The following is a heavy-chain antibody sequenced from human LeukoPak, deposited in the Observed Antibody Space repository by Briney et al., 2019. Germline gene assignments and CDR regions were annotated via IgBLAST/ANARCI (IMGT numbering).Heavy chain of an antibody. J-gene: IGHJ3*02. Sequence: SVKVSCKASGGTFSSYAISWVRQAPGQGLEWMGRIIPIFGIANYAQKFQGRVTITADKSTSTAYMELSSLRSEDTAVYYCARESTVTTSGNRAFDIWGQGTMVTVSS. CDR3: ARESTVTTSGNRAFDI. CDR1: GGTFSSYA. CDR2: IIPIFGIA. D-gene: IGHD4-17*01. V-gene: IGHV1-69*04.